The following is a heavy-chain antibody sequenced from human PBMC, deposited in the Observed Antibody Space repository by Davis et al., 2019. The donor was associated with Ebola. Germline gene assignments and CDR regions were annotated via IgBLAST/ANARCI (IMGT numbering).Heavy chain of an antibody. D-gene: IGHD2-15*01. CDR1: GFTFSSYA. J-gene: IGHJ4*02. V-gene: IGHV3-23*01. Sequence: GESLKISCAASGFTFSSYAMSWVRQAPGKGLEWVSAISGSGGSTYYADSVKGRFTISRDNSKNTLYLQMNSLRAEDTAVYYCAKDLGYCSGGSCYRGDYWGQGTLVTVSS. CDR2: ISGSGGST. CDR3: AKDLGYCSGGSCYRGDY.